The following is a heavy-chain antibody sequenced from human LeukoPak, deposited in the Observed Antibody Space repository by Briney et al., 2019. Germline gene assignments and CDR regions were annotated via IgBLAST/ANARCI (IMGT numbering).Heavy chain of an antibody. V-gene: IGHV4-39*02. J-gene: IGHJ5*02. D-gene: IGHD2-8*01. CDR2: VFYSGDT. CDR3: ARSIGMLYTVRGFDP. Sequence: PSETQSLTCTVSGDSNSSRTHYWGWIRQSPGKGLEWIASVFYSGDTYYNPSLKSRVTISVDTTNNHFSLKLTSVTASDTAVYYCARSIGMLYTVRGFDPWGQGALVTVSS. CDR1: GDSNSSRTHY.